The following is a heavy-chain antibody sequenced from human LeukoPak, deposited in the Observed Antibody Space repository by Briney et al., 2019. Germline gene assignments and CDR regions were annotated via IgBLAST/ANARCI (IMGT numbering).Heavy chain of an antibody. D-gene: IGHD2-2*01. CDR3: ARLITDCSSTSCSSRFDY. Sequence: ASVKVSCKASGGTFSSYAISWVRQAPGQGLEWMGGIIPIFGTANYAQKFQGRVTITTDESTSTAYMELSSLRSEDTAVYYCARLITDCSSTSCSSRFDYWGQGTLVTVSS. J-gene: IGHJ4*02. CDR1: GGTFSSYA. CDR2: IIPIFGTA. V-gene: IGHV1-69*05.